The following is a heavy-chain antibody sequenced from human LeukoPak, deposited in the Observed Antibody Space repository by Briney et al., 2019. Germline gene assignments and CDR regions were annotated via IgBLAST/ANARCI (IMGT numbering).Heavy chain of an antibody. D-gene: IGHD3-22*01. J-gene: IGHJ4*02. V-gene: IGHV4-59*01. CDR2: IYYSGST. Sequence: SETLSLTCTVSGGSISSYYWSRIRQPPGKGLEWIGYIYYSGSTNYNPSLKSRVTISVDTSKNQFSLKLSSVTAADTAVYYCARSGSSGYYLYFDYWGQGTLVTVSS. CDR3: ARSGSSGYYLYFDY. CDR1: GGSISSYY.